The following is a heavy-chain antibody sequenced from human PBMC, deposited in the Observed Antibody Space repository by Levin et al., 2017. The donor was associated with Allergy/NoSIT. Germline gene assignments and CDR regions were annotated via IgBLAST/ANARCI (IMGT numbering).Heavy chain of an antibody. D-gene: IGHD5-18*01. Sequence: SQTLSLTCAVYGGSFSGYYWSWLRQPPGKGLEWIGEINHSGSTNYNPSLKSRVTISVDTSKNQFSLKLSSVTAADTAVYYCARLHVDTAMVTGDYWGQGTLVTVSS. CDR1: GGSFSGYY. CDR2: INHSGST. V-gene: IGHV4-34*01. CDR3: ARLHVDTAMVTGDY. J-gene: IGHJ4*02.